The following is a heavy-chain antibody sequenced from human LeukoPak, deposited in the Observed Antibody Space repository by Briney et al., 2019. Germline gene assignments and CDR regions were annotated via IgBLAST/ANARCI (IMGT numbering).Heavy chain of an antibody. CDR2: ISYDGSNK. D-gene: IGHD2-2*02. CDR3: ARDGYCSSTSCHTSYYYYGMDV. J-gene: IGHJ6*02. V-gene: IGHV3-30-3*01. Sequence: SGGSLRLSCAASGFTFSSYAMHWVRQAPGKGLEWVAVISYDGSNKYYADSVEGRFTISRDNSKNTLYLQMNSLRAEDTAVYYCARDGYCSSTSCHTSYYYYGMDVWGQGTTVTVSS. CDR1: GFTFSSYA.